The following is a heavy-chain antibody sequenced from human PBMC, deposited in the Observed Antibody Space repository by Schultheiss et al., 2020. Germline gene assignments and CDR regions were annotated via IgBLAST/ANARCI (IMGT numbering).Heavy chain of an antibody. V-gene: IGHV3-9*01. CDR2: ISWNSNRM. CDR1: GFTFDDFA. Sequence: SLKISCEASGFTFDDFAMHWVRQAPGKGLEWISGISWNSNRMDYADSVKGRFIISRDNAKNSLYLQMNSLRDEDTAVYYCARDYYDSSGYLFDYWGQGILVTVSS. D-gene: IGHD3-22*01. J-gene: IGHJ4*02. CDR3: ARDYYDSSGYLFDY.